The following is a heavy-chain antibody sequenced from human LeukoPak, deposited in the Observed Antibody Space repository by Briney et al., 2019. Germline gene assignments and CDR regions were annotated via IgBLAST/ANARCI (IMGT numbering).Heavy chain of an antibody. D-gene: IGHD4-17*01. CDR2: ISSRSTYR. CDR3: ARDMTTATTCYLQH. Sequence: GGSLRLSCAASGFTFSDYSMNWVRQAPGRGLEWVSSISSRSTYRYYADSVKGRFTISRDNAKNSLCLQMNSLRAEDTAVYYCARDMTTATTCYLQHWGQGTLVTVSS. J-gene: IGHJ1*01. V-gene: IGHV3-21*06. CDR1: GFTFSDYS.